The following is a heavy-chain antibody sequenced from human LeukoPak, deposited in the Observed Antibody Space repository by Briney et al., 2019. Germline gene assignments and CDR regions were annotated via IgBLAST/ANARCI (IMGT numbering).Heavy chain of an antibody. Sequence: ASVTVSCTASGGTFSSYAISWVRQAPGQGLEWMGGIIPIFGTANYAQKFQGRVTITADESTSTAYMELSSLRSEDTAVYYCARDDIAVVPAANYYYYGMDVWGQGTTVTVSS. CDR3: ARDDIAVVPAANYYYYGMDV. J-gene: IGHJ6*02. D-gene: IGHD2-2*01. CDR2: IIPIFGTA. CDR1: GGTFSSYA. V-gene: IGHV1-69*13.